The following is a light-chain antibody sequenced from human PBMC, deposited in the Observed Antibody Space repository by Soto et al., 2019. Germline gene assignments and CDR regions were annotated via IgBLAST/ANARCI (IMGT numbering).Light chain of an antibody. CDR3: ETWDSNRV. Sequence: QPVLTQSSSASASLGSSVKLTCTLSSGHSSYIIAWHQQQPGKAPRYLMKLEGSGSYNKGSGVPDRFSGYSSGADRYLTISNLQFEDEADYYCETWDSNRVFGGGTQLAAL. J-gene: IGLJ7*02. CDR1: SGHSSYI. CDR2: LEGSGSY. V-gene: IGLV4-60*02.